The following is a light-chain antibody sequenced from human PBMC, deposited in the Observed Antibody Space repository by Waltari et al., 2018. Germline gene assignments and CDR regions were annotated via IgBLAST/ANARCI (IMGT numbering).Light chain of an antibody. Sequence: QAVVTQESSVTVSPGETVTLTCDSNTGTVTSSHFPYGVQKKTVQAPITLIYETRNKHSGNAARFWGSLLGGKGALTVSGAQPEEEAEYDCWRHFGGGHVTVGGGTKLTVL. CDR3: WRHFGGGHVT. CDR2: ETR. J-gene: IGLJ2*01. CDR1: TGTVTSSHF. V-gene: IGLV7-46*01.